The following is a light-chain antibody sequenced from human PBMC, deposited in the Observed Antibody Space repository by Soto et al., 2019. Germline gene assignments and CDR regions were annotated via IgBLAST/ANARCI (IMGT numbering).Light chain of an antibody. CDR1: QSVSSN. CDR2: GPS. Sequence: EIVMTQSPATLSVSPGERATLSCRASQSVSSNLAWYQQKPGQAPRLLIYGPSTRAIGIPARFSGSGSGTEFTLTISSLQSEDFAVYYCEQYGSSPRTFGQGTKVEIK. V-gene: IGKV3-15*01. CDR3: EQYGSSPRT. J-gene: IGKJ1*01.